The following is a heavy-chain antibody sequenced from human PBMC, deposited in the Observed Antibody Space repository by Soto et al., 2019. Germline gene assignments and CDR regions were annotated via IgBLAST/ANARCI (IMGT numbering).Heavy chain of an antibody. CDR3: ARDQTKWELIGYGMDV. V-gene: IGHV3-33*01. J-gene: IGHJ6*02. D-gene: IGHD1-26*01. CDR2: IWYDGSNK. CDR1: GFTFSSYG. Sequence: ESGGGVVQPGRSLRLSCAASGFTFSSYGMHWVRQAPGKGLEWVAVIWYDGSNKYYADSVKGRFTISRDNSKNTLYLQMNSLRAEDTAVYYCARDQTKWELIGYGMDVWGQGTTVTVSS.